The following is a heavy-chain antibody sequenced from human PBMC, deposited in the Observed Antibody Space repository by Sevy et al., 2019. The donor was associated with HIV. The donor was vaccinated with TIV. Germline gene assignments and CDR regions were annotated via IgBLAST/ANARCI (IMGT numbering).Heavy chain of an antibody. CDR1: GFTFSSYG. J-gene: IGHJ6*02. CDR2: ISYDGSNK. V-gene: IGHV3-30*18. D-gene: IGHD2-2*01. Sequence: GGSLRLSCAASGFTFSSYGMHWVRQAPGKGLEWVAVISYDGSNKYYADSVKGRFTISRDNSKNTLYLQMNSLRAEDTAVYYCAKSARYCSSTSCYYYYYYGMDVWAQGTTVTVSS. CDR3: AKSARYCSSTSCYYYYYYGMDV.